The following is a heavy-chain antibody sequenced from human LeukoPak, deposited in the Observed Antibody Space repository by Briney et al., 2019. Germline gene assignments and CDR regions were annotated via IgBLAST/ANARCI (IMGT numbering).Heavy chain of an antibody. CDR1: GYTLTELS. D-gene: IGHD5-12*01. CDR2: FDPEDGET. CDR3: ATVAAVVATTNWFDP. Sequence: ASVNVSCKVSGYTLTELSMHWVRQAPGKGLEWMGGFDPEDGETIYAQKFQGRVTMTEDTSTDTAYMELSSLRSEDTAVYYCATVAAVVATTNWFDPWGQGTLVTVSS. J-gene: IGHJ5*02. V-gene: IGHV1-24*01.